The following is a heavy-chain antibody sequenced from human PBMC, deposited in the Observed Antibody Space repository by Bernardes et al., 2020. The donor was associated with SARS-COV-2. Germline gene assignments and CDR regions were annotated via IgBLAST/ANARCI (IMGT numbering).Heavy chain of an antibody. J-gene: IGHJ4*02. D-gene: IGHD6-13*01. CDR1: GYTLTELS. CDR2: FDPEDGET. Sequence: ASVKVSCKVSGYTLTELSMHCVRQAPGKGLEWLGGFDPEDGETIYAQKFQGRVTMTEDTSTDTAYMELSSLRSEDTAVYYCATCPAYSSSWYVWGQGNLVTVSS. CDR3: ATCPAYSSSWYV. V-gene: IGHV1-24*01.